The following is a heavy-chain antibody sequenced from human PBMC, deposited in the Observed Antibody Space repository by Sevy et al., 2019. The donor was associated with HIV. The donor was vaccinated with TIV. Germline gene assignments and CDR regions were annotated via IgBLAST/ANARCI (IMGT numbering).Heavy chain of an antibody. Sequence: ASVKVSCKASGYTFTSYYIHWVRQAPGQGLEWMGIINPSGGSTSYAQKFQGSVTMTRDTSTSTVYMEMSSLRSGDTAVYYCARGGGVVVGATVSGMDVWGQGTTVTVSS. D-gene: IGHD2-15*01. J-gene: IGHJ6*02. CDR3: ARGGGVVVGATVSGMDV. CDR2: INPSGGST. CDR1: GYTFTSYY. V-gene: IGHV1-46*01.